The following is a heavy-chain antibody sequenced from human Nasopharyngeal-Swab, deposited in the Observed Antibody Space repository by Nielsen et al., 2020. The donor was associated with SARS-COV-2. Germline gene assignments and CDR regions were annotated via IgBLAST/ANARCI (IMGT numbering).Heavy chain of an antibody. CDR3: AKALRYAFDI. D-gene: IGHD4-17*01. CDR2: ISWNSGSI. CDR1: GFTFDGYA. J-gene: IGHJ3*02. Sequence: SLKISCAASGFTFDGYAMHWVRQAPGKGLEWVSGISWNSGSIGYADSVKGRFTISRDNAKNSLYLQMNSLRAEDTALYYCAKALRYAFDIWGQGTMVTVSS. V-gene: IGHV3-9*01.